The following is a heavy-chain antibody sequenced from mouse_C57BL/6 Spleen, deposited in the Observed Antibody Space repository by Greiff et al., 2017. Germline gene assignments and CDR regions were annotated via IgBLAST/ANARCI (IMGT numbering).Heavy chain of an antibody. Sequence: QVQLQQSGAELVKPGASVKISCKASGYAFSSYWMNWVKQRPGKGLEWIGQIYPGGGDTNYNGKFKGKATLTADKSSSTAYMQLSSLTSEDSAVDFCARGGYDGYLDYWGQGTTLTVSS. CDR3: ARGGYDGYLDY. V-gene: IGHV1-80*01. CDR2: IYPGGGDT. J-gene: IGHJ2*01. D-gene: IGHD2-3*01. CDR1: GYAFSSYW.